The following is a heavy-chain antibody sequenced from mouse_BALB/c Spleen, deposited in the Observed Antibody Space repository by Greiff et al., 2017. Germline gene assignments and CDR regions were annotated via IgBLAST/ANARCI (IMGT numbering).Heavy chain of an antibody. J-gene: IGHJ1*01. CDR1: GFSLTSYG. CDR2: IWAGGST. CDR3: ARDYGSSYGGYFDV. D-gene: IGHD1-1*01. Sequence: VQRVESGPGLVAPSQSLSITCTVSGFSLTSYGVHWVRQPPGKGLEWLGVIWAGGSTNYNSALMSRLSISKDNSKSQVFLKMNSLQTDDTAMYYCARDYGSSYGGYFDVWGAGTTVTVSS. V-gene: IGHV2-9*02.